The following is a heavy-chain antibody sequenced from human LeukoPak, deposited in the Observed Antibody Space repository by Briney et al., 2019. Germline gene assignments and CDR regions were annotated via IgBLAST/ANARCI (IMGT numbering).Heavy chain of an antibody. V-gene: IGHV4-34*01. Sequence: SETLSLTCAVYGGSFSGYYWSWIRQPPGKGLEWIGEINHSGSTNYNPSLKSRVTIPVDTSKNQFSLKLSPVTAADTAVYYCARHEPTVTTYFDYWGQGTLVTVSS. J-gene: IGHJ4*02. D-gene: IGHD4-17*01. CDR3: ARHEPTVTTYFDY. CDR1: GGSFSGYY. CDR2: INHSGST.